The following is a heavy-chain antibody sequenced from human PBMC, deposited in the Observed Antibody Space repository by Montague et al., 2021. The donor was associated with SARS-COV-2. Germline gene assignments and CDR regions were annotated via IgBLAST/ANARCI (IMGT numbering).Heavy chain of an antibody. D-gene: IGHD6-13*01. Sequence: SLRLSCAASGFTFSSYAMHWVRQAPGKGLEWVAVISYDGSNKYYADSVKGRSTVSKDNSKNTLYLQMNSLRAEDTAVYYCARVSAGLYSTPSDYWGQETLVTVSS. V-gene: IGHV3-30-3*01. J-gene: IGHJ4*02. CDR3: ARVSAGLYSTPSDY. CDR1: GFTFSSYA. CDR2: ISYDGSNK.